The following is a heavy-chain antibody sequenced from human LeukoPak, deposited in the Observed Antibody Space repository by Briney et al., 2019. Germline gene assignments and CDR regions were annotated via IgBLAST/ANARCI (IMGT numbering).Heavy chain of an antibody. CDR3: TREWRGIASHYGGMDV. D-gene: IGHD3-16*02. Sequence: PGESLRLSCVASGFSVSTFDMYWVRQAAGGGLEWVAAVGTNHDTLYLGSVKGRFTISRENAKNSLSLEMSYLTVEDTAVYYCTREWRGIASHYGGMDVWGQGTAVIVSS. V-gene: IGHV3-13*01. J-gene: IGHJ6*02. CDR1: GFSVSTFD. CDR2: VGTNHDT.